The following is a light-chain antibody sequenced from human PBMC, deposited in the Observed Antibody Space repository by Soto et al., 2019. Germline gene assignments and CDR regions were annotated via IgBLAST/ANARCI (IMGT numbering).Light chain of an antibody. CDR3: QKSYSTPPYT. J-gene: IGKJ2*01. V-gene: IGKV1-39*01. CDR2: AAS. Sequence: DIQMTQSPSSLSASVGDRVTITCRASQSISAYLNWYQQKPGKAPKLLIYAASSLQSGVPPRFSGSGSGTDFTLTISCLQPEDFATYYCQKSYSTPPYTFGQGTKVEIK. CDR1: QSISAY.